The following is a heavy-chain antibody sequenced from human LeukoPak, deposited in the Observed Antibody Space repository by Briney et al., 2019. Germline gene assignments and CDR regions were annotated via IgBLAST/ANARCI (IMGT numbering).Heavy chain of an antibody. CDR3: ATDIVGATYYFEY. J-gene: IGHJ4*02. CDR1: AYTFTSYG. Sequence: ASVKVSCKASAYTFTSYGIRWVRQAPGQGLEWMGWISAYNGNTNYAQKLQGRVTMTTDTSTSTAYMELSSLRSEDTAVYYCATDIVGATYYFEYWGQGTLVTVSS. D-gene: IGHD1-26*01. CDR2: ISAYNGNT. V-gene: IGHV1-18*01.